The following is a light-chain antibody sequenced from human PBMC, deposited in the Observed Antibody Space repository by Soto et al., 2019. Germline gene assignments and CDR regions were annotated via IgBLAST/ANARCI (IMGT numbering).Light chain of an antibody. V-gene: IGLV2-8*01. CDR2: EVT. Sequence: QSALPQPPSASGSPGQSVTISCTGTSSDVGGYLYVSWYQQHPGKAPKLMIFEVTKRPSGVPDRFSGSKSGNTASLTVSGLQAEDEANYYCSSYAGSNTVLFGGGTKLTVL. J-gene: IGLJ2*01. CDR1: SSDVGGYLY. CDR3: SSYAGSNTVL.